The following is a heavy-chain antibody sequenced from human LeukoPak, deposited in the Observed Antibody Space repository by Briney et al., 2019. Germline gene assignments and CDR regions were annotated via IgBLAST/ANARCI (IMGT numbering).Heavy chain of an antibody. CDR2: ISSSSSYI. J-gene: IGHJ4*02. CDR3: ARDDENRFDY. CDR1: GFTFSSYS. V-gene: IGHV3-21*01. Sequence: GGSLRLSCAASGFTFSSYSMNWVRQAPGKGLEWVSSISSSSSYIYYADPVKGRFTISRDNAKNSLYLQMNSLRAEDTAVYYCARDDENRFDYWGQGTLVTVSS.